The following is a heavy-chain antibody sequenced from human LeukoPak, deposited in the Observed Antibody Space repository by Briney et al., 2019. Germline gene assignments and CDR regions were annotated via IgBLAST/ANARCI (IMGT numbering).Heavy chain of an antibody. J-gene: IGHJ4*02. V-gene: IGHV4-59*08. Sequence: SETLSLTCTVSGGSIFSYYWTWIRHSPGKGLEWIGYIYYSGTSQYNPSLKSRVSMSVDTSKNQFSLKLTSMTAADTAVYYCAGGELNYNGPFDWGRGTLVTVSS. CDR3: AGGELNYNGPFD. D-gene: IGHD3-16*01. CDR1: GGSIFSYY. CDR2: IYYSGTS.